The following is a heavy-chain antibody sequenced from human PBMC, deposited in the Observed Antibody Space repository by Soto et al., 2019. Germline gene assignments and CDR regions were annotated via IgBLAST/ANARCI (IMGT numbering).Heavy chain of an antibody. CDR2: IKNDGSEQ. D-gene: IGHD3-10*01. Sequence: GGSLRLSCAASGFTFSTYYMTWVRQAPGKGLEWVASIKNDGSEQYYVDSVKGRFTISRDNAKNSLYLQMNSLRAGDTALYHCSRENWFQDYWGQGTRVTVSS. V-gene: IGHV3-7*03. CDR1: GFTFSTYY. CDR3: SRENWFQDY. J-gene: IGHJ4*02.